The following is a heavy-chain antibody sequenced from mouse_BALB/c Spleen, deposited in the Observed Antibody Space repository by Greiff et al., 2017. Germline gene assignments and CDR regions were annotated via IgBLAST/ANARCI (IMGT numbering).Heavy chain of an antibody. CDR3: ARGATARY. CDR1: GFNIKDTY. D-gene: IGHD3-2*01. J-gene: IGHJ3*01. CDR2: IDPANGNT. Sequence: VQLQQSGAELVKPGASVKLSCTASGFNIKDTYMHWVKQRPEQGLEWIGRIDPANGNTKYDPKFQGKATITADTSSNTAYLQLSSLTSEETAVYYCARGATARYWGQGTLVTVSA. V-gene: IGHV14-3*02.